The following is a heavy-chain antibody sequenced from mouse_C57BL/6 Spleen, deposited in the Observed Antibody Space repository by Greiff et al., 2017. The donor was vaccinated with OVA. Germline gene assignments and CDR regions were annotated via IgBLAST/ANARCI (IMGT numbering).Heavy chain of an antibody. D-gene: IGHD1-1*01. CDR2: IWWDDDK. J-gene: IGHJ4*01. CDR3: ARIASDYYGSSYDYAMDY. V-gene: IGHV8-8*01. Sequence: QVTLKVSGPGILQPSQTLSLTCSFSGFSLSTFGMGVGWIRQPPGKGLEWLAHIWWDDDKYYNPALESRLTISKDTSKNQVFLKIANVDTADTATYYCARIASDYYGSSYDYAMDYWGQGTSVTVSS. CDR1: GFSLSTFGMG.